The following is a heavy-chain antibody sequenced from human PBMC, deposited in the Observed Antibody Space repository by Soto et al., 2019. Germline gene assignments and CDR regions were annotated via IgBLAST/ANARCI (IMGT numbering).Heavy chain of an antibody. Sequence: QVQLVESGGGVVQPGRSLRVSCAASGFTFSIYAMHWVRQAPGTGLEWVAVISYDGTKTYYADSVKGRFTISRDNSKNTVYLQMNSLRDEDTAVYYCAKDRGPRRQWLIDAFDYWGQGTLVTVSP. V-gene: IGHV3-30*18. CDR3: AKDRGPRRQWLIDAFDY. CDR1: GFTFSIYA. J-gene: IGHJ4*02. CDR2: ISYDGTKT. D-gene: IGHD6-19*01.